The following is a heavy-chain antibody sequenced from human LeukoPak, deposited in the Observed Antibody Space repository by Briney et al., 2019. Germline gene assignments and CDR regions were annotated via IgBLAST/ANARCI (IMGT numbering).Heavy chain of an antibody. Sequence: ASVKVSCKASGYTFTNYFMHWVRQAPGQGLEWMGIVNPSGGSTTYAQKFQGRVSMTRDTSTSTVYMELSSLRSEDTAVYYCARPHVGYDSSAYLDYWGQGTLVTVSS. J-gene: IGHJ4*02. CDR1: GYTFTNYF. D-gene: IGHD3-22*01. V-gene: IGHV1-46*01. CDR2: VNPSGGST. CDR3: ARPHVGYDSSAYLDY.